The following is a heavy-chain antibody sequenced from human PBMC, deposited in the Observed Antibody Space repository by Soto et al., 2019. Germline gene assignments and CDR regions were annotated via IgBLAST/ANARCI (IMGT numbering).Heavy chain of an antibody. CDR1: GFTFSSYS. D-gene: IGHD5-12*01. Sequence: GGSLRLSCAASGFTFSSYSMNWVRQAPGKGLEWVSSISSSSSYIYYADSVKGRFTISRDNAKNSLYLQMNSLRAEDTAVYYCARDRWLRQGINDAFDIWGQGTMVTVSS. CDR3: ARDRWLRQGINDAFDI. CDR2: ISSSSSYI. V-gene: IGHV3-21*01. J-gene: IGHJ3*02.